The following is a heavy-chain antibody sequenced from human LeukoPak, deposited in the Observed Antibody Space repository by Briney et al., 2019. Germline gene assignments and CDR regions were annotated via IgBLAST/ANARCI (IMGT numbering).Heavy chain of an antibody. J-gene: IGHJ4*02. D-gene: IGHD3-3*01. CDR3: ARPNYDFWSGRGSFDY. Sequence: GGSLRLSCAASGFTFSSYWMSWVRQAPGKGLEWVANIKQDGSEKYYVDSVKGRFTISRDNAKNSLYLQMNSLRAEDTAVYYCARPNYDFWSGRGSFDYWGQGTLVTVSS. CDR2: IKQDGSEK. V-gene: IGHV3-7*01. CDR1: GFTFSSYW.